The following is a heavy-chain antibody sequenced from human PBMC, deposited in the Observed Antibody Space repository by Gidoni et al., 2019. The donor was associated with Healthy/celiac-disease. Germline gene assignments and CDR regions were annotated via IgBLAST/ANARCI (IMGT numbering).Heavy chain of an antibody. CDR2: MNPNSGNT. CDR3: ARYRPTVVTHFDY. V-gene: IGHV1-8*01. CDR1: GYIFTSYD. D-gene: IGHD4-17*01. Sequence: QVPLVQSGAEVKKPGASVQVSCKASGYIFTSYDINWVRQATGQGLEWMGWMNPNSGNTGYAQKFQGRVTMTRNTSISTAYMERSSLRSEDTAVYYCARYRPTVVTHFDYWGQGTLVTVSS. J-gene: IGHJ4*02.